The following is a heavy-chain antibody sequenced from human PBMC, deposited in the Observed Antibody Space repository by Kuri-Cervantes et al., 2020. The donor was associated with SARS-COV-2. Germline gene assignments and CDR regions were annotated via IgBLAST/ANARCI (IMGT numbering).Heavy chain of an antibody. Sequence: SETLSLTCTVSGGSISSSSHYWGWIRQPPGKGLEWIGSIYHSGSTYYNPSLKSRVAISVDTSKNQFSLKLSSVTAADTAVYYCASVPYGSGSYAYYFDYWGQGTLVTVS. D-gene: IGHD3-10*01. CDR3: ASVPYGSGSYAYYFDY. V-gene: IGHV4-39*07. CDR1: GGSISSSSHY. CDR2: IYHSGST. J-gene: IGHJ4*02.